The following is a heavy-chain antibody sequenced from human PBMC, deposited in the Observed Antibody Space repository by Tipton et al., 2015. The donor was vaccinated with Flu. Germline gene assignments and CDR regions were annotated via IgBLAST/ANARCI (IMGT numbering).Heavy chain of an antibody. D-gene: IGHD3-3*01. V-gene: IGHV4-39*01. Sequence: LRLSCTVSGGSISSSSYYWGWIRQPPGKGLEWIGSIYYSGSTYYNPSLKSRVTISVDTSKNQFSLKLSSVTAADTAVYYCARRGHYDFWSGYYKSWYYYGMDVWGQGTTVTVSS. J-gene: IGHJ6*02. CDR3: ARRGHYDFWSGYYKSWYYYGMDV. CDR2: IYYSGST. CDR1: GGSISSSSYY.